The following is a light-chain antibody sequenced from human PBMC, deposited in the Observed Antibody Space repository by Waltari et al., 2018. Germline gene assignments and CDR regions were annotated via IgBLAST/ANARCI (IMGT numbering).Light chain of an antibody. Sequence: EIVLSQSQDFHSVTPMEKVTITCRASQSIGDSLHCYQHKPDQSPKLLIKYASQSISGVPSKFSVSGSGTDFTLTINSLEAEDAAAYYCHPSNAFPLTFGGGTKVEIK. CDR1: QSIGDS. V-gene: IGKV6D-21*02. CDR2: YAS. CDR3: HPSNAFPLT. J-gene: IGKJ4*01.